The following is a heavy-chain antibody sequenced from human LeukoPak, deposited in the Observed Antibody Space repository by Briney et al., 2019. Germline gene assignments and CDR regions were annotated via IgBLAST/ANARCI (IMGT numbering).Heavy chain of an antibody. CDR3: ARGSGVQRDYNWFDP. D-gene: IGHD2-8*01. V-gene: IGHV1-24*01. CDR2: FDPEDGET. Sequence: ASVKVSCKVSGYTLTELSMHWVRQAPGKGLEWMGGFDPEDGETIYAQKFQGRVTMTEDTSTDTAYMELSRLRSDDTAVYYCARGSGVQRDYNWFDPWGQGTLVTVSS. CDR1: GYTLTELS. J-gene: IGHJ5*02.